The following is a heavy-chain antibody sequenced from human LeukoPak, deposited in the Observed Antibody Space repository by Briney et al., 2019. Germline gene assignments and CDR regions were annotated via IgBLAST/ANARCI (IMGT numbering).Heavy chain of an antibody. CDR3: ARPEAAAGNNWFDP. CDR2: INPNSGGT. D-gene: IGHD6-13*01. CDR1: GYTFTSYG. Sequence: ASVKVSCKASGYTFTSYGISWVRQAPGQGLEWMGWINPNSGGTNYAQKFQGRVTMTRDTSISTAYMELSRLRSDDTAVYYCARPEAAAGNNWFDPWGQGTLVTVSS. V-gene: IGHV1-2*02. J-gene: IGHJ5*02.